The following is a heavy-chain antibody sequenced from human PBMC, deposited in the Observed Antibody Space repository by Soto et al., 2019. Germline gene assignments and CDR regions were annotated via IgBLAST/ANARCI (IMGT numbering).Heavy chain of an antibody. V-gene: IGHV4-4*07. CDR1: GASISGFY. D-gene: IGHD1-1*01. CDR2: IYATGTT. Sequence: AETVSLTCTVSGASISGFYWSWIRKSAGKGLEWIGRIYATGTTDYNPSLKSRVMMSVDTSKKQFSLKLGSVTAADTAVYYCVRDGKKTLRDWFDPWGQGISVTVSS. CDR3: VRDGKKTLRDWFDP. J-gene: IGHJ5*02.